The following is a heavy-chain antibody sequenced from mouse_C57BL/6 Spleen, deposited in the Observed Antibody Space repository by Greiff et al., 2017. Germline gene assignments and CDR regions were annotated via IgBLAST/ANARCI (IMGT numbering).Heavy chain of an antibody. CDR2: IYPGDGDT. CDR3: AGSSGPACFAY. J-gene: IGHJ3*01. D-gene: IGHD3-2*02. V-gene: IGHV1-82*01. Sequence: VQLQQSGPELVKPGASVKISCKASGYAFSSSWMNWVKQRPGKGLEWIGRIYPGDGDTNYNGTLKGKATLTAAKSSSTAYMHLSSLTSEDSAVYFCAGSSGPACFAYSGQGTLVTVSA. CDR1: GYAFSSSW.